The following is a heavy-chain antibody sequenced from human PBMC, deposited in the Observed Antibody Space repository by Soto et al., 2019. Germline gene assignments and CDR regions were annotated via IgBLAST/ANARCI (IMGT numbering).Heavy chain of an antibody. CDR1: GFTVSSNY. Sequence: EVQRVESGGGLVQPGGSLRLACAASGFTVSSNYMSWVRQAPGKGLEWVSVICSGGSTYYAESVKGRFTISRHNSKYTLYLQMNILRVEDTDVYYCASHEDIVLGVGAFDIWGQGTMVTVSS. CDR2: ICSGGST. J-gene: IGHJ3*02. CDR3: ASHEDIVLGVGAFDI. D-gene: IGHD2-15*01. V-gene: IGHV3-53*04.